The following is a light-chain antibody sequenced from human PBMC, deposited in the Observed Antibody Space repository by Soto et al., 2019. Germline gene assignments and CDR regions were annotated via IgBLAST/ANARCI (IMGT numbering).Light chain of an antibody. J-gene: IGKJ4*01. CDR2: AAS. Sequence: EIVLTQSPATLAFSPGDRATRACRASQSVSSNLAWYQQKPGQAPRLLIYAASARATGIPDRFSGSGSETDFTLTISRLEPEDFAVYYCQQYSSSPLTFGGGTKVDIK. V-gene: IGKV3-20*01. CDR1: QSVSSN. CDR3: QQYSSSPLT.